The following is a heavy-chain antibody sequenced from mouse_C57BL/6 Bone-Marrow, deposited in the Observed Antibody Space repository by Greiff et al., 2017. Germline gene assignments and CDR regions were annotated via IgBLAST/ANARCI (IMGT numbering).Heavy chain of an antibody. V-gene: IGHV5-12*01. D-gene: IGHD1-1*01. CDR2: ISNGGGST. CDR3: ARRVGPWYFDV. Sequence: EVKLVESGGGLVQPGGSLKLSCAASGFTFSDYYMYWVRQTPEKRLEWVAYISNGGGSTYYPDTVKGRFTISRDNAKNTLYLQMSRLKSEDTAMYYCARRVGPWYFDVWGTGTTVTVSS. CDR1: GFTFSDYY. J-gene: IGHJ1*03.